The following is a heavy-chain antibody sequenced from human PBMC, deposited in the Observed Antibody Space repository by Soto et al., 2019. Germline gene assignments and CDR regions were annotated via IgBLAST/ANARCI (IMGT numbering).Heavy chain of an antibody. CDR3: ARGLSPYYFDY. CDR1: GYTFTSYA. CDR2: INAGNGNR. Sequence: QVQLVQSGAEVKKPGASVKVSCKASGYTFTSYAMHWVRQAPGQRLEWMGWINAGNGNRKYSQKIQGRVTITRDTSASTAYMELSRLRSEDTAVYYCARGLSPYYFDYWGQGTLVTVSS. J-gene: IGHJ4*02. V-gene: IGHV1-3*01. D-gene: IGHD2-2*01.